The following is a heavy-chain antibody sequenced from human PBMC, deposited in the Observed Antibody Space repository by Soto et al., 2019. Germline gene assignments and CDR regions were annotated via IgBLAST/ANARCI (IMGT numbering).Heavy chain of an antibody. V-gene: IGHV3-30*18. J-gene: IGHJ4*02. CDR1: GFTFSSYG. CDR2: ISYDGSNK. CDR3: AKDQTDLITMVRANYFDY. D-gene: IGHD3-10*01. Sequence: PGGSLRLSCAASGFTFSSYGMHWVRQAPGKGLEWVAVISYDGSNKYYADSVKGRFTISRDNSKNTLYLQMNSLRAEDTAVYYCAKDQTDLITMVRANYFDYWGQGTLVTVSS.